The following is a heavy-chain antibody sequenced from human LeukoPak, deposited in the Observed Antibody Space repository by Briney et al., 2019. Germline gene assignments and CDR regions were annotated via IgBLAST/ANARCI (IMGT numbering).Heavy chain of an antibody. CDR2: ISSTSSYI. CDR3: ARVIGSCGYTRCYSHSDY. D-gene: IGHD2-2*01. J-gene: IGHJ4*02. V-gene: IGHV3-21*01. Sequence: GGSLRLSCAASGFTFSSYTINWIRQAPGKGLDWVWSISSTSSYIYYADSVKGRFTISRDNAKNSLYLQMNSLRAEDTAVYYCARVIGSCGYTRCYSHSDYWGRGTLVTVSS. CDR1: GFTFSSYT.